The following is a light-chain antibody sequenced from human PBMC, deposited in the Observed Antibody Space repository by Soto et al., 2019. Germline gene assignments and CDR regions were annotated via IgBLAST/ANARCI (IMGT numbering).Light chain of an antibody. CDR3: QQYNHEPHT. V-gene: IGKV3-15*01. J-gene: IGKJ1*01. CDR1: QNVRNN. Sequence: EAVMTQSPATLSVSPGESATLSCRASQNVRNNLAWYQQKPGQAPRLLIYSASTRATGIPARFSGSGSGTEFTLSITSVQSEDSAVYFCQQYNHEPHTFGQGTKVEIK. CDR2: SAS.